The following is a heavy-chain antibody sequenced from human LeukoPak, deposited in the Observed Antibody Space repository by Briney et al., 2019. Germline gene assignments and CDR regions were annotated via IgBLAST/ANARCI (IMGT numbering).Heavy chain of an antibody. J-gene: IGHJ3*02. CDR3: ARRGGSRGWGAFDI. CDR2: ITGTADKT. Sequence: GGSLRLSCAASGFTFTNYVMNWVRQAPGKGLEWVSSITGTADKTYDADSVKGRFTISRDNSKNTLSLQMSSLRVEDTAIYYCARRGGSRGWGAFDIWGQGTIVSVSS. CDR1: GFTFTNYV. D-gene: IGHD6-19*01. V-gene: IGHV3-23*01.